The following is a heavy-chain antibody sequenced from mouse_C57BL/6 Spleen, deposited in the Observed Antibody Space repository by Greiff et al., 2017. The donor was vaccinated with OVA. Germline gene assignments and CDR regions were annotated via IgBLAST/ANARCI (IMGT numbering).Heavy chain of an antibody. CDR2: IYPGNSDT. D-gene: IGHD3-2*02. V-gene: IGHV1-5*01. Sequence: EVQLQQSGTVLARPGASVKMSCKTSGYTFTSYWMHWVKQRPGQGLEWIGAIYPGNSDTSYNQKFKGKAKLTAVTSASTAYMELSSLTNEDSAVYYCTREDSSKAWFAYWGQGTLVTVSA. J-gene: IGHJ3*01. CDR1: GYTFTSYW. CDR3: TREDSSKAWFAY.